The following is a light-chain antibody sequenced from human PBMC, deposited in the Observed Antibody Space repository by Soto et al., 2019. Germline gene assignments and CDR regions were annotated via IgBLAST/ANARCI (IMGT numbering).Light chain of an antibody. V-gene: IGLV2-14*01. CDR3: SSYTSSSTQV. Sequence: QSVLTQPASVSGSPGQSITISCTGTSGDVGGYKYVSWYQQHPGKAPKLMIYEVSNRPSGVSNRFSGSKSGNTASLTISGLQAEDEADYYCSSYTSSSTQVFGTGTKVTVL. J-gene: IGLJ1*01. CDR2: EVS. CDR1: SGDVGGYKY.